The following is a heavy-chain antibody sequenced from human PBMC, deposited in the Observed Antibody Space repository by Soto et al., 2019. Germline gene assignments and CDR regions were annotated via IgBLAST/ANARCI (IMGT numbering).Heavy chain of an antibody. CDR1: GFTFSSYG. V-gene: IGHV3-30*03. CDR3: VREVGHIDY. CDR2: MAYDGSNK. J-gene: IGHJ4*02. Sequence: GGSLSLSCAASGFTFSSYGMYWVRQAPGKGLEWVAVMAYDGSNKKYADSVKGRFTISRDNDKNSLYLYMNSLRAEDTAMYYCVREVGHIDYWGQGTLVTVSS. D-gene: IGHD1-26*01.